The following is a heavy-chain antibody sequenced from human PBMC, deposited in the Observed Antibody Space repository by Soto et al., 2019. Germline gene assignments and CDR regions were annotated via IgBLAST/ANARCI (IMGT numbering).Heavy chain of an antibody. CDR2: VSYHGINK. J-gene: IGHJ4*02. D-gene: IGHD2-21*02. Sequence: QVQLVESGGGVVQPGRSLRLSCAAYGFTFSSYAMHWVRQAPGKGLEWVAIVSYHGINKYYADSVKGRLTISRDNSKNTLSLQMKSLRAEDTAVYYCARAALYFCGGDCGIDYWCQGTLVTVSS. CDR3: ARAALYFCGGDCGIDY. CDR1: GFTFSSYA. V-gene: IGHV3-30-3*01.